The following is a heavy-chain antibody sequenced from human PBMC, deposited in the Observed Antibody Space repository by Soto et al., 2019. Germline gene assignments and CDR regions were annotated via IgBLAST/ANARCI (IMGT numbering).Heavy chain of an antibody. J-gene: IGHJ5*02. CDR2: INPKTGGT. D-gene: IGHD3-22*01. CDR1: GYNFTGYY. Sequence: QVQLVQSVAEVKKSGASVKVSCKASGYNFTGYYIHWVRQAPRQGLEWMGWINPKTGGTNSSQKFQGRVTMSRDTSITTAYIELSRLRSDDTAVYYCARMDDSSGYYFDPWGQGTLVTVSS. CDR3: ARMDDSSGYYFDP. V-gene: IGHV1-2*02.